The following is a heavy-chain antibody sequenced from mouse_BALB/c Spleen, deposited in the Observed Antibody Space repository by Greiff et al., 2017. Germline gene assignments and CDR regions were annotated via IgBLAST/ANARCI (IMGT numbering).Heavy chain of an antibody. Sequence: QVQLKESGAELARPGASVKMSCKASGYTFTSYTMHWVKQRPGQGLEWIGYINPSSGYTNYNQKFKDKATLTADKSSSTAYMQLSSLTSEDSAVYYCARDVYRYLFAYWGQGTLVTVSA. CDR3: ARDVYRYLFAY. J-gene: IGHJ3*01. CDR2: INPSSGYT. CDR1: GYTFTSYT. V-gene: IGHV1-4*01. D-gene: IGHD2-14*01.